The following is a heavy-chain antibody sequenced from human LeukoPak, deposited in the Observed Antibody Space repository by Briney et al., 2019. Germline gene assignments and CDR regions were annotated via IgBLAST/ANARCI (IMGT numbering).Heavy chain of an antibody. D-gene: IGHD3-9*01. J-gene: IGHJ3*02. V-gene: IGHV4-34*01. CDR1: GGSFSGYY. Sequence: PSETLSLTCAVYGGSFSGYYWSWIRQPPGKGLEWIGEINHSGSTNYNPSLKSRVTISVDTSKNQFSLKLNSVTAADSAVYYCARGPTFSAPNAFDIWGQGTMVTVSS. CDR2: INHSGST. CDR3: ARGPTFSAPNAFDI.